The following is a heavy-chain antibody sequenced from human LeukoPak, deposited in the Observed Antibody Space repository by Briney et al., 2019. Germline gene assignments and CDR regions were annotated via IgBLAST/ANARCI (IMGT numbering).Heavy chain of an antibody. D-gene: IGHD3-22*01. CDR2: IYYSGST. Sequence: PSETLPLTCTVSGGSISSYYWSWIRQPPGKGLEWIGYIYYSGSTNYNPSLKSRVTISVDTSKNQFSLKLSSVTAADTAVYFCARGPYSYDSSGAFDIWGQGTMVTVS. CDR3: ARGPYSYDSSGAFDI. V-gene: IGHV4-59*08. J-gene: IGHJ3*02. CDR1: GGSISSYY.